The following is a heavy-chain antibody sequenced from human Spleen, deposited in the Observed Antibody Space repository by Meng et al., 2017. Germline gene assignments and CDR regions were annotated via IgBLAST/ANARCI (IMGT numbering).Heavy chain of an antibody. Sequence: GESLKISCAASGFTFSSYSMNWVRQAPGKGLEWVSSISSSSSYIYYADSVKGRFTISRDNAKNSLYLQMNSLRAEDTAVYYCARDADWVIFDHWGQGALVTVSS. CDR2: ISSSSSYI. CDR1: GFTFSSYS. D-gene: IGHD3-9*01. J-gene: IGHJ4*02. CDR3: ARDADWVIFDH. V-gene: IGHV3-21*01.